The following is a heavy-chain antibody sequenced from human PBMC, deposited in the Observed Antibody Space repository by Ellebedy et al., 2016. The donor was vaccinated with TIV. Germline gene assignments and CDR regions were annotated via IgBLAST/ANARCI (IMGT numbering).Heavy chain of an antibody. J-gene: IGHJ3*02. CDR2: IPRDSDAM. CDR1: GFTFSSFS. V-gene: IGHV3-48*02. Sequence: GESLKISCSASGFTFSSFSMNWVRQAPGKGLEWVSYIPRDSDAMSYADSVKGRFTISRDTAKNSLYLQMNSLRDADTAVYYCVRDLHWAFDIWGQGTVVTVSS. CDR3: VRDLHWAFDI. D-gene: IGHD1-1*01.